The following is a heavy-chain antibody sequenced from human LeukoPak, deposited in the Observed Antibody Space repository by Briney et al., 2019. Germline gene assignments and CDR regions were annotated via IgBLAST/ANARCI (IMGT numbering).Heavy chain of an antibody. V-gene: IGHV3-23*01. D-gene: IGHD1-26*01. CDR2: ISGSGGDT. CDR3: AKKGATTGDFDY. CDR1: GFTVSDYY. Sequence: GGSLRLSCAASGFTVSDYYMSWVRQAPGKGPEWVSAISGSGGDTYYADSVKGRFTISRDNSKNTLYLQMNSLRAEDTAVYYCAKKGATTGDFDYWGQGTLVTVSS. J-gene: IGHJ4*02.